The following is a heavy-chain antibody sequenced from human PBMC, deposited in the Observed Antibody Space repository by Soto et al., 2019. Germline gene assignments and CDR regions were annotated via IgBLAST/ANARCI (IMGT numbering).Heavy chain of an antibody. J-gene: IGHJ6*01. V-gene: IGHV1-69*13. CDR1: GGTFSSYA. D-gene: IGHD5-18*01. CDR3: ASGRGYSYGYGYYYYGMDV. CDR2: IIPIFGTA. Sequence: GGSVKVYWKASGGTFSSYAISWVRQAPGQGLEWMGGIIPIFGTANYAQKFQGRVTITADESTSTAYMELSSLRSEDTAVYYCASGRGYSYGYGYYYYGMDVWGQGTTVTVSS.